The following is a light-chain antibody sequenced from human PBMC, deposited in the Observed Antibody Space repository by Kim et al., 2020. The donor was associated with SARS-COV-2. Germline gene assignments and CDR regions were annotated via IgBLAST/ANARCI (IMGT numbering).Light chain of an antibody. J-gene: IGLJ3*02. CDR1: NMEGKS. V-gene: IGLV3-21*04. Sequence: APGETARVAGGENNMEGKSVHWYQREPGQAPVLVIYYHTDRPSGIPERFSGSNSGNTATLTISRVEAGDEADYYCLVWDSSSDHWVFGGGTQLTVL. CDR2: YHT. CDR3: LVWDSSSDHWV.